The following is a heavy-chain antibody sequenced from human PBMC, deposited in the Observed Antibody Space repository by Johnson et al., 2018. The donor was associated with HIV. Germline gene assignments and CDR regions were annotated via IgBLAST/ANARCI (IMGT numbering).Heavy chain of an antibody. CDR2: IYSGGST. V-gene: IGHV3-66*01. D-gene: IGHD7-27*01. J-gene: IGHJ3*02. CDR3: APLGDAFDI. Sequence: VQLVESGGDVVRPGGSLRISCVASGFKLYEYDVSWVRQVPGKGLEWVSVIYSGGSTYYADSVKGRFTISRDNSKNTLYLQMNSLRAEDTAVYYCAPLGDAFDIWGQGTMVTVSS. CDR1: GFKLYEYD.